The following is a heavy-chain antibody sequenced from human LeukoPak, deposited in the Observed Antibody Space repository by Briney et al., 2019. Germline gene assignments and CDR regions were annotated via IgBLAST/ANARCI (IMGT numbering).Heavy chain of an antibody. Sequence: SETLSLTCTVSGGSISSYYWSWIRQPPGKGLEWIGYIYYSGSTNYKPSLKSRVTISVDTSKNQFSLKLSSVTAADTAVYYCTRGGYYGSGNDFRFDPWGQGTLVTVSS. J-gene: IGHJ5*02. CDR2: IYYSGST. CDR1: GGSISSYY. V-gene: IGHV4-59*01. CDR3: TRGGYYGSGNDFRFDP. D-gene: IGHD3-10*01.